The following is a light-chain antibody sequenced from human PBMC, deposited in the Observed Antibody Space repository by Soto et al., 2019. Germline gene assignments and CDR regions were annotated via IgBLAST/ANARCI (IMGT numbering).Light chain of an antibody. J-gene: IGKJ1*01. V-gene: IGKV3-20*01. Sequence: ELVLTQSPGTLSLSPGERATLSCRASQSVSTSYVAWYQQKPGQAPRLLIYGASSRATGIPDRFSGSGSGTDFTLTISRLEPEDFAVYYCQHYGSSPRTFGQGTKVDIK. CDR3: QHYGSSPRT. CDR1: QSVSTSY. CDR2: GAS.